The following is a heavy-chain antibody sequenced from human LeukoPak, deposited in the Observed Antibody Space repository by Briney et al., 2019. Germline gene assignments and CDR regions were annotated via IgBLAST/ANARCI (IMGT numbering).Heavy chain of an antibody. J-gene: IGHJ4*02. Sequence: GESLKISCKASGYTFTTSCIGWVRQMPGKGLEWMGIIYPSDSDTRYSPSFQGQVTISADKSITTAFLQWSSVKASDTAMYYCALVFYSHYGLGFWGQGTLVTVSS. CDR3: ALVFYSHYGLGF. D-gene: IGHD4-11*01. CDR1: GYTFTTSC. V-gene: IGHV5-51*01. CDR2: IYPSDSDT.